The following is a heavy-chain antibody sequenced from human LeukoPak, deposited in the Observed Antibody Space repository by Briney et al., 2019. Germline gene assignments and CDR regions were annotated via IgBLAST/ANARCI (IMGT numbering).Heavy chain of an antibody. CDR2: ITSGGGFK. D-gene: IGHD3-22*01. V-gene: IGHV3-11*04. CDR1: GFPFSDFH. Sequence: GGSLRLSCVGAGFPFSDFHMSWIRQAPGKGLEWVSYITSGGGFKYYADSVKGRFSISRDDSKNSDFLQMNSLRVEDTAVYYCARVRPGSSGSYYRTSWGQGTLVTVSS. J-gene: IGHJ4*02. CDR3: ARVRPGSSGSYYRTS.